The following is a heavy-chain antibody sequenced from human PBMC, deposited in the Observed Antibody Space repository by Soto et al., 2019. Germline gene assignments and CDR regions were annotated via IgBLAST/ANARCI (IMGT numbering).Heavy chain of an antibody. CDR3: ARDFGHGYYLDY. CDR2: ITDSSDTV. D-gene: IGHD3-3*01. CDR1: GFSFSNYN. V-gene: IGHV3-48*02. J-gene: IGHJ4*02. Sequence: QPGGSLRLSCVASGFSFSNYNMNWVRQAPGKGLEWVSYITDSSDTVHYADSVRGRFTISRDNAESSLYLQMNSLRDEDTAVYFCARDFGHGYYLDYWGRGTLGTVSS.